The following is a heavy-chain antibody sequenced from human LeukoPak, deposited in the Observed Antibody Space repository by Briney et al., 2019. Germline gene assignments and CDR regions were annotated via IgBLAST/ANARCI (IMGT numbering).Heavy chain of an antibody. CDR1: GFTFSSYV. CDR2: ISYDGSNK. J-gene: IGHJ4*02. D-gene: IGHD6-19*01. CDR3: AREFSETYSSGSMIPFDY. V-gene: IGHV3-30-3*01. Sequence: GRSLRLSCAASGFTFSSYVMHWVRQAPGKGLEWVAVISYDGSNKYYADSVKGRFTISRDNSKNTLYLQMNSLRAEDTAVYYCAREFSETYSSGSMIPFDYWGQGTLVTVSS.